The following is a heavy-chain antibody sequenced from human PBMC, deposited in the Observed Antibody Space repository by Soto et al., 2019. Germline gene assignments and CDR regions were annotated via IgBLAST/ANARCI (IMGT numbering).Heavy chain of an antibody. CDR2: ISADKGNT. CDR1: SYTFANYG. J-gene: IGHJ5*02. CDR3: ARDGFHSCSNPLNRFAP. Sequence: GASVKVSCKASSYTFANYGSTWGRQAPGQGLEWMGWISADKGNTNYAQKFQGRITSTTDTSTSTAYMELRSLRSDVTAVYYCARDGFHSCSNPLNRFAPWAQGTPVPVSS. V-gene: IGHV1-18*01. D-gene: IGHD2-15*01.